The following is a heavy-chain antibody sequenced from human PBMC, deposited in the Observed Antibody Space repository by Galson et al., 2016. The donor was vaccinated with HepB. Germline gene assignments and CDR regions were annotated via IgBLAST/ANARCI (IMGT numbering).Heavy chain of an antibody. V-gene: IGHV3-30*18. CDR3: AKDYYDFWSGPYDY. D-gene: IGHD3-3*01. J-gene: IGHJ4*02. CDR1: GFTFSNYA. CDR2: ISSDGSNE. Sequence: SLRLSCAASGFTFSNYAMHWVRQAPGKGLEWVAVISSDGSNEYYADSVEGRFTISRDNSKKRLFLQMNSLRAEDTAVYYCAKDYYDFWSGPYDYWGQGTLVTVSS.